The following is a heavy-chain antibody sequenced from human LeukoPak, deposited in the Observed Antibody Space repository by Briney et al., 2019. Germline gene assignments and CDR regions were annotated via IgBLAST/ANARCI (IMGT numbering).Heavy chain of an antibody. CDR2: ISSSGTYI. Sequence: GGSLRLSCAASGFTLSSYSMNWVRQAPGKGLEWVSSISSSGTYIYYADSVKGRFTISRDNSKNTLYLQMNSLRAEDTTVYYCAKDQRGILALDYWGQGTLVTVSS. CDR3: AKDQRGILALDY. V-gene: IGHV3-21*01. J-gene: IGHJ4*02. D-gene: IGHD2-15*01. CDR1: GFTLSSYS.